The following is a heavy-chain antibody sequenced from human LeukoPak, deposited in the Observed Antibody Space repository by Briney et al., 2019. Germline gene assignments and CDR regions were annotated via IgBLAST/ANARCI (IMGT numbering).Heavy chain of an antibody. Sequence: SETLSLTCTVSGGSLSSSSYYWGWLRQPPGTGLEWLGSIYYSGSTYYNPSLKSRVTISVDTSKNQFSLKLSSVTAADTAVYYCARGGGATCYYDSSGSGVAMWGQGTLVTVSS. CDR1: GGSLSSSSYY. CDR2: IYYSGST. J-gene: IGHJ4*02. D-gene: IGHD3-22*01. CDR3: ARGGGATCYYDSSGSGVAM. V-gene: IGHV4-39*07.